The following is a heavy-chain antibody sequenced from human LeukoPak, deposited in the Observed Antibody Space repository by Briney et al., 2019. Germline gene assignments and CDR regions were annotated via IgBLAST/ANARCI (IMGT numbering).Heavy chain of an antibody. Sequence: GGSLRLSCAASGFTFSDHYMDWVRQAPGKGLEWVGRSRNKANSYSTEYAASVKGRFTISRDDSKNSLYLQMNSLKTEDTAVYYCAKISMGATETSDSWGQGTLVTASS. CDR2: SRNKANSYST. J-gene: IGHJ5*01. V-gene: IGHV3-72*01. D-gene: IGHD1-26*01. CDR3: AKISMGATETSDS. CDR1: GFTFSDHY.